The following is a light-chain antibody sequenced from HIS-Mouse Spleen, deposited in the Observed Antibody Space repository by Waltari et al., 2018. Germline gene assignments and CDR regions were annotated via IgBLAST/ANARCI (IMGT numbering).Light chain of an antibody. CDR2: DVS. Sequence: QSALTQPRSVSGSPGQSVTISCPGTSSDVGGYNYVPWYQQHPGKAPKLMIYDVSQRPSGVPDRFSGSKSGNTASLTISGLQAEDEADYYCCSYAGSYTLVFGGGTKLTVL. CDR3: CSYAGSYTLV. J-gene: IGLJ2*01. V-gene: IGLV2-11*01. CDR1: SSDVGGYNY.